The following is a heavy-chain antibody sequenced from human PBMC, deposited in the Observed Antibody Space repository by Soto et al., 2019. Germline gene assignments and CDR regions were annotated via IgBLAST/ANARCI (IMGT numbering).Heavy chain of an antibody. CDR3: ARGGGYDYGDYEFDY. CDR1: GFTFDDYG. Sequence: EVQLVESGGGVVRPGGSLRLSCAASGFTFDDYGMSWVRQAPGKGLEWVSGINWNGGSTGYADSVKGRFTISRDNAKNCLYLQMNSLRAEHTALYYCARGGGYDYGDYEFDYWGQGTLVTVSS. J-gene: IGHJ4*02. D-gene: IGHD4-17*01. V-gene: IGHV3-20*04. CDR2: INWNGGST.